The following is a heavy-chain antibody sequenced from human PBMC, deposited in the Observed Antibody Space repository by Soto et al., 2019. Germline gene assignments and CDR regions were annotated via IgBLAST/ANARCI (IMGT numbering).Heavy chain of an antibody. J-gene: IGHJ6*02. Sequence: EVQLVESGGGLVEPGASLRLSCAVSGFPFSSYSMSWVRQAPGKGLEWVSYIRRSGDVIKYADSVKGRFTISRDNGKNSLFLEMSSVSAEDTAVYYCARDGAVAGKRYFYGMDVWGQGTPVTVSS. CDR3: ARDGAVAGKRYFYGMDV. D-gene: IGHD6-19*01. CDR1: GFPFSSYS. CDR2: IRRSGDVI. V-gene: IGHV3-48*01.